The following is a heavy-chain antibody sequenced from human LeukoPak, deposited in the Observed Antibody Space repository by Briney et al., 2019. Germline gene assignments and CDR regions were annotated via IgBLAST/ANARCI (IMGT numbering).Heavy chain of an antibody. V-gene: IGHV4-39*07. D-gene: IGHD3-22*01. CDR2: FYYSGST. CDR3: ARTKVLPDYYDNSGGFDY. J-gene: IGHJ4*02. Sequence: SETLSLTCTVSGGSITSSSYYWGWIRQPPGKGLQWIGSFYYSGSTYYNPSLKSRVTIYVDTSKNQFSLKLSSVTAADTAVYYCARTKVLPDYYDNSGGFDYWGQGTLVTVSS. CDR1: GGSITSSSYY.